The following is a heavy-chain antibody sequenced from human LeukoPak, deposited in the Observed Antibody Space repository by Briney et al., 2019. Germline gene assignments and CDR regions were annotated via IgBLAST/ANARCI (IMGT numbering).Heavy chain of an antibody. D-gene: IGHD2-15*01. J-gene: IGHJ4*02. V-gene: IGHV4-39*07. CDR1: GGSISSSSYY. CDR2: IYYSGST. Sequence: SETLSLTCTVSGGSISSSSYYWGWIRQPPGKGLEWIGSIYYSGSTYYNPSLKSRVTISVDTSKNQFSLKLSSVTAADTAVCYCARDFRFPLYCSGGSCYIDYWGQGTLVTVSS. CDR3: ARDFRFPLYCSGGSCYIDY.